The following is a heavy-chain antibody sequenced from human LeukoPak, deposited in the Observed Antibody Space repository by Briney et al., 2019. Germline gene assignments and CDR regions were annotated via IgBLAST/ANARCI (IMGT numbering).Heavy chain of an antibody. J-gene: IGHJ6*02. Sequence: GGSLRLPCAASGFTFSSYAMHWVRQAPGKGLEWVAVISYDGSNKYYADSVKGRFTISRDNSKNTLYLQMNSLRAEDTAVYYCARDIVVVPAAILSYYYYYYGMDVWGQGTTVTVSS. D-gene: IGHD2-2*01. CDR3: ARDIVVVPAAILSYYYYYYGMDV. CDR1: GFTFSSYA. CDR2: ISYDGSNK. V-gene: IGHV3-30*04.